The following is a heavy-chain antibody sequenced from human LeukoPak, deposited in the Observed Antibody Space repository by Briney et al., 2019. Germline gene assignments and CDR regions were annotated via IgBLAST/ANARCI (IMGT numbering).Heavy chain of an antibody. D-gene: IGHD6-19*01. CDR3: ARRHQWLDY. CDR1: GDSVSRNSAA. Sequence: SQTLSLTRAISGDSVSRNSAASNWIRQFRQSPSRGLEWLGTTYYRSKWYNDYAVSVKSRITINPDTSKNQFSLQLNSVTPEDTAVYYCARRHQWLDYWGRGTLVTVSS. V-gene: IGHV6-1*01. CDR2: TYYRSKWYN. J-gene: IGHJ4*02.